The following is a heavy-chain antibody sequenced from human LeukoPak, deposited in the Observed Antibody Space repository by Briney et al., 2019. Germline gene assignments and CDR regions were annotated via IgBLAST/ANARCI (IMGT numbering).Heavy chain of an antibody. V-gene: IGHV3-23*01. J-gene: IGHJ4*02. CDR2: ITYSGGDT. CDR3: VKGSGTSRPYYFDY. Sequence: LSGGSLRLSCAASGFTFRSYAMSWVRQTPEKGLEWVSAITYSGGDTFHADSVKGRFSISRDNSLNTLYLQMNSLKAEDTAIYYCVKGSGTSRPYYFDYWGQGALVTVSS. CDR1: GFTFRSYA.